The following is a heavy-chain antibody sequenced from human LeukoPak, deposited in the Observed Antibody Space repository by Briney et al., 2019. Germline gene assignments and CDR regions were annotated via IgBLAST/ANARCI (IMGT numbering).Heavy chain of an antibody. CDR3: VKTTSVTGGDC. CDR2: ISNNGGSS. D-gene: IGHD1-1*01. CDR1: GFTFSAYA. J-gene: IGHJ4*02. V-gene: IGHV3-64D*09. Sequence: GGSLRLSCSASGFTFSAYAMYWVRQAPGKGLEYVSGISNNGGSSFYADSVKGRFTISRDNSKNTLYLQMSSLRAEDTAVYYCVKTTSVTGGDCWGQGTRLTVSS.